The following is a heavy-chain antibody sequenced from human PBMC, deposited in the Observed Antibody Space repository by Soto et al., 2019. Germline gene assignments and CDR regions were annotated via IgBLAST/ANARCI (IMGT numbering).Heavy chain of an antibody. CDR3: ARVGEAAGSYYFDS. Sequence: GASVKNSCNASGYNFTSYAMNWVRQAPGRMHEGMRWINPGNCNTKYSQKCHGRVTITRHTFGSTDYMELSSMRSEDTVVYYWARVGEAAGSYYFDSWGQGTLVTVSS. D-gene: IGHD6-13*01. CDR2: INPGNCNT. CDR1: GYNFTSYA. V-gene: IGHV1-3*01. J-gene: IGHJ4*02.